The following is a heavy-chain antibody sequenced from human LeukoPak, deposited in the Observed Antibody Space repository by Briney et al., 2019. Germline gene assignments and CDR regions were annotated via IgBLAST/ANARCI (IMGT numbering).Heavy chain of an antibody. CDR1: GFTFSSYA. Sequence: GGSLRLSCAASGFTFSSYAMHWVRQAPGKGLEWVAVISYDGSNKYYADSVKGRFTISRDNSKNTLYLQMNSLRAEDTAVYYCATEVFAPFDYWGQGTLVTVSS. CDR2: ISYDGSNK. J-gene: IGHJ4*02. V-gene: IGHV3-30*04. CDR3: ATEVFAPFDY. D-gene: IGHD3-10*01.